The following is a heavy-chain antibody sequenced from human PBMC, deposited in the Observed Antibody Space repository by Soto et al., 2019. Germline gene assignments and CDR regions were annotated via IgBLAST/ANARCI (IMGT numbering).Heavy chain of an antibody. D-gene: IGHD2-15*01. CDR2: ISYDGSNK. J-gene: IGHJ5*02. CDR1: GFTFSSYG. V-gene: IGHV3-30*18. Sequence: GGSLRLSCAASGFTFSSYGMHWVRQAPGEGLEWVAVISYDGSNKYYADSVKGRFTISRDNSKNTLYLQMNSLRAEDTAVYYSAKAVEDGSGGSCYNNWFGSWGKETLVTVAS. CDR3: AKAVEDGSGGSCYNNWFGS.